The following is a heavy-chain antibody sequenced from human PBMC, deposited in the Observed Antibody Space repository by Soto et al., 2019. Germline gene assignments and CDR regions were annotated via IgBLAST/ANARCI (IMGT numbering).Heavy chain of an antibody. CDR1: GGSFSGYY. CDR3: ARGLYYYDSSGFRTFDP. V-gene: IGHV4-34*01. Sequence: SETLSLTCAVYGGSFSGYYWSWIRQPPGKGLEWIGEINHSGSTNYNPSLKSRVTISVDTSKNQFSLKLSSVTAADTAVYYCARGLYYYDSSGFRTFDPWGQGTLVTVSS. CDR2: INHSGST. D-gene: IGHD3-22*01. J-gene: IGHJ5*02.